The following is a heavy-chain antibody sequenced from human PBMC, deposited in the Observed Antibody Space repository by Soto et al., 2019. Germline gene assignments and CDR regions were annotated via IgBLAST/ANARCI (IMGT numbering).Heavy chain of an antibody. V-gene: IGHV3-23*01. CDR3: AKDPGDIVVVVAARLRMDV. D-gene: IGHD2-15*01. J-gene: IGHJ6*02. Sequence: EVQLLESGGGLVQPGGSLRLSCAASGFTFSSYAMRWVRQAPGKGLEWVSAISGSGGSTYYPDSVKGRFTISRDNAKNTLYLQMNSLRAEDTAVYYCAKDPGDIVVVVAARLRMDVWGQGTTVTVSS. CDR2: ISGSGGST. CDR1: GFTFSSYA.